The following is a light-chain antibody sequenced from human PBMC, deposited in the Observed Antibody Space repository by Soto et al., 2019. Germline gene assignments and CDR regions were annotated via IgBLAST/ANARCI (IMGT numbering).Light chain of an antibody. V-gene: IGLV2-23*02. CDR2: EVS. CDR1: SSDVGSYNL. CDR3: CSDAGSSTPWV. Sequence: QSALTQPASVSGSPGQSITISCTGTSSDVGSYNLVSWYQQHPGKAPKLMIYEVSKRPSGVSNRFSGSKSGNTAPLTSSGLQAEDEADYYRCSDAGSSTPWVFGGGSKVTVL. J-gene: IGLJ3*02.